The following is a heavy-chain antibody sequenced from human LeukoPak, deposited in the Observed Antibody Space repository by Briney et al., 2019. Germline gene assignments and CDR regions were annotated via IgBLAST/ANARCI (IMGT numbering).Heavy chain of an antibody. CDR3: ARGLYYNEFDY. V-gene: IGHV1-18*01. J-gene: IGHJ4*02. D-gene: IGHD3-22*01. CDR2: ISAYNGNT. CDR1: GYTFTSYG. Sequence: ASVKVSCKASGYTFTSYGISWVRQAPGQGLEWMGWISAYNGNTRYAQKVQGRVTMTTDTSTSTAYMDLRSLRCDDTAVYYCARGLYYNEFDYWGQGTLVIVSS.